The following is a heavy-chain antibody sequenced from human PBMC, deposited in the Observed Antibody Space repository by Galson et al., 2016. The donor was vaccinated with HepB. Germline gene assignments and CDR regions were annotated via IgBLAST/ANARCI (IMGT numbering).Heavy chain of an antibody. V-gene: IGHV1-46*01. CDR2: INPHAGGT. J-gene: IGHJ6*02. Sequence: SVKVSCKASGFTFTSYYLHWVRQAPGQGLEWMGVINPHAGGTSYAQKFQGRVTMTRDTSRSTVYMELSSLTSDDTAVYFCSRIFGTSMINNFGMDVWGQGTTVTVSS. CDR1: GFTFTSYY. CDR3: SRIFGTSMINNFGMDV. D-gene: IGHD5-18*01.